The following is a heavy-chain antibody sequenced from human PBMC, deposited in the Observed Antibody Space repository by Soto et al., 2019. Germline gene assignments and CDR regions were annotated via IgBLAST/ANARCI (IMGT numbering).Heavy chain of an antibody. CDR1: GGSVSSGSYY. D-gene: IGHD6-19*01. V-gene: IGHV4-61*01. J-gene: IGHJ4*02. Sequence: SETLSLTCTVSGGSVSSGSYYWSWIRQPPGKGLEWIGYSYYSGTTTYNPSLKSRVTMSIDTSKNQFSLKLSSVTAADTAVYYCARDSSAVAGIAVDYWGQGTLVTVSS. CDR3: ARDSSAVAGIAVDY. CDR2: SYYSGTT.